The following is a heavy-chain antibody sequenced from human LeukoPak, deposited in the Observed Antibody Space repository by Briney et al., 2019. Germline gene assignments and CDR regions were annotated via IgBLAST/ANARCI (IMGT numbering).Heavy chain of an antibody. CDR1: GGSISSYY. J-gene: IGHJ3*02. CDR3: ARDIWFGELYAFDI. V-gene: IGHV4-4*07. Sequence: SETLSLTCTVSGGSISSYYWSWIRQPAGKGLEWIGRIYTSGSTNYNPSLGSRVTMSVDTSKNQFSLKLSSVTAADTAVYYCARDIWFGELYAFDIWGQGTMVTVSS. CDR2: IYTSGST. D-gene: IGHD3-10*01.